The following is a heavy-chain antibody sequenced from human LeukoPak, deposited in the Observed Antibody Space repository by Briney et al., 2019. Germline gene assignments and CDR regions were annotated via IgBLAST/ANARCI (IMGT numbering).Heavy chain of an antibody. J-gene: IGHJ6*03. V-gene: IGHV1-69*05. CDR2: IIPIFGTA. CDR3: ARDWATSFGVTLYMDV. Sequence: SVKVSCKASGGTFSSYAISWVRQAPGQGLEWMGGIIPIFGTANYAQKFQGRVTITTDESTSTAYMELSSLRSEDTAVYYCARDWATSFGVTLYMDVWGKGTTVTVSS. CDR1: GGTFSSYA. D-gene: IGHD3-3*01.